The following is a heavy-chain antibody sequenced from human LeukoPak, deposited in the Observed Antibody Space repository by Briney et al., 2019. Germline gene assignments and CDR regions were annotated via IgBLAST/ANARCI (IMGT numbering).Heavy chain of an antibody. CDR1: GGSISPYY. Sequence: PSETLSLTCTVSGGSISPYYWSWIRHPPGKGLEWIGYIYYSVSNNYNPSLKSRVTISVDTSKNQFSLKLSSVTAADTAVYYCARAFYPGYYSYMAVWGKGTTVTVSS. V-gene: IGHV4-59*01. D-gene: IGHD3-3*02. CDR3: ARAFYPGYYSYMAV. J-gene: IGHJ6*03. CDR2: IYYSVSN.